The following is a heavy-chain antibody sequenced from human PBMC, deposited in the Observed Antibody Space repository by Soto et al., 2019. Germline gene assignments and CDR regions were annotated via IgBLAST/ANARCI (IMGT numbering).Heavy chain of an antibody. Sequence: SQTISLTCAISGDSVSSKSAAWNWIRQSPSRGLEWLGRTYYRSKWYNDYAVSVKSRITINPDTSKDQFSLQLNSVTPEDTAVYYSARDLQQLVTGSEHAFDIWGQGTMVTVSS. D-gene: IGHD6-13*01. J-gene: IGHJ3*02. CDR2: TYYRSKWYN. V-gene: IGHV6-1*01. CDR3: ARDLQQLVTGSEHAFDI. CDR1: GDSVSSKSAA.